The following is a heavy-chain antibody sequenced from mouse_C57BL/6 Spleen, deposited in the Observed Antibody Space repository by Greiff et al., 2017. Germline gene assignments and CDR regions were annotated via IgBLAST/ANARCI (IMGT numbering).Heavy chain of an antibody. CDR1: GFSLTSYG. CDR3: AKAGFAY. V-gene: IGHV2-9*01. CDR2: IGGGGGT. J-gene: IGHJ3*01. Sequence: VNVVESGPGLVAPSQSLSITCTVSGFSLTSYGVDWVRQPPGQGLEWLGAIGGGGGTTYNSALMSRLSISKDNSKSQVFLKMNSLQTDDTAMYYCAKAGFAYWGQGTLVTVSA.